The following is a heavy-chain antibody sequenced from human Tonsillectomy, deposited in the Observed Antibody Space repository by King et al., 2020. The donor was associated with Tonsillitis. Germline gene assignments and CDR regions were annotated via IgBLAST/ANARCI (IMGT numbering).Heavy chain of an antibody. V-gene: IGHV3-23*04. Sequence: VQLVESGGGLVQPGGSLRLYCAASGFTFSSYAMGWVRQAPGKGLEWVSTISGSSYSKYYPDSVKGRFTISRDNSNHTLYLQMHSLRPEDTALYYCAKLPHSSGWSSPFDYWGQGTLVTVSS. CDR3: AKLPHSSGWSSPFDY. CDR2: ISGSSYSK. D-gene: IGHD6-19*01. CDR1: GFTFSSYA. J-gene: IGHJ4*02.